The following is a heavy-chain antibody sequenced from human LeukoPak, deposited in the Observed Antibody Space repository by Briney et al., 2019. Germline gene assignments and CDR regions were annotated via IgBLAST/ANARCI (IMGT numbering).Heavy chain of an antibody. D-gene: IGHD6-19*01. J-gene: IGHJ4*02. CDR3: ARGRSSGWSNY. CDR2: ISGSGGST. Sequence: GGSLRLSCAASGFTFRSYAMSWVRQAPGKGLEGVSAISGSGGSTYYADSVKGRFTISRDNSKNTLYLQMNSLRAEDTAVYYCARGRSSGWSNYWGQGTLVTVSS. V-gene: IGHV3-23*01. CDR1: GFTFRSYA.